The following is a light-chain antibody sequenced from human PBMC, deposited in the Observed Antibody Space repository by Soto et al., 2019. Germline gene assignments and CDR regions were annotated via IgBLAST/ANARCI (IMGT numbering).Light chain of an antibody. J-gene: IGKJ2*01. V-gene: IGKV3-15*01. CDR2: GAS. Sequence: EIVMTQSPATLSVSPGERATLSCRASQSVSSNLAWYQQKPGQAPRLLIYGASTRATGIPARFSGSGSGTESTLTSSRLQSEDFAVYYCQQYNNWPPRYTFGQGTKLEIK. CDR3: QQYNNWPPRYT. CDR1: QSVSSN.